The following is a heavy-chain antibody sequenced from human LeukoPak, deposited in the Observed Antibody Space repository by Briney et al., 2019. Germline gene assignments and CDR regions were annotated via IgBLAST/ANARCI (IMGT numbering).Heavy chain of an antibody. CDR1: GGSISSSSYY. J-gene: IGHJ4*02. D-gene: IGHD3-10*01. CDR3: ARLRPMVRGVIITGFDY. CDR2: IYYSGST. Sequence: PSETLSLTCTVSGGSISSSSYYWGWIRQPPGKGLEWIGSIYYSGSTYYNPSLKSRVTISVDTSKNQFSLKLSSVTAADTAVYYCARLRPMVRGVIITGFDYWGQGTLVTVSS. V-gene: IGHV4-39*07.